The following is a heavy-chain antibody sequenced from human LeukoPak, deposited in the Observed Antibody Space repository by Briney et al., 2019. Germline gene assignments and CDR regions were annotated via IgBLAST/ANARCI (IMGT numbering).Heavy chain of an antibody. J-gene: IGHJ4*02. CDR1: GFTFSNAW. CDR2: IKSKTDGGTT. Sequence: GGSLRLSCAASGFTFSNAWMSWVRQAPGKGLEWVGRIKSKTDGGTTDYAAPVKGRFTISRDDSKNTLYLQMNSLKTEDTAVYYCTTESITMIVGPPPPGSWGQGTLVTVSS. D-gene: IGHD3-22*01. CDR3: TTESITMIVGPPPPGS. V-gene: IGHV3-15*01.